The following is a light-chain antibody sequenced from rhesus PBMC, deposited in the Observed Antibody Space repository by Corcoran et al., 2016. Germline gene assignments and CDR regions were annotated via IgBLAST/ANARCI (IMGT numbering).Light chain of an antibody. CDR1: QGISSY. CDR3: LQHNSYPLT. Sequence: DIQMTQSPSSLSASVGDTVTITCRASQGISSYLNWVQQEPGKAPKLLIYAASRLERGVPSRFSGSGYGTDCTLTISRRQREDVAVYYCLQHNSYPLTFGGGTKVELK. V-gene: IGKV1-28*03. CDR2: AAS. J-gene: IGKJ4*01.